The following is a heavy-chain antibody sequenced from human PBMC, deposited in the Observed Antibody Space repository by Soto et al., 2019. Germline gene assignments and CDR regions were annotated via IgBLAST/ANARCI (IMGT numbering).Heavy chain of an antibody. Sequence: ASVKVSCKASGYTFTGYYMHWVRQAPGQGLEWMGWINPNSGGTNYAQKFQGWVTMTRDTSICTAYMELSRLRSDDTAVYYCARAGGEGSSWYKGGDYYYGMDVWGQGTTVTVSS. CDR2: INPNSGGT. V-gene: IGHV1-2*04. CDR3: ARAGGEGSSWYKGGDYYYGMDV. J-gene: IGHJ6*02. CDR1: GYTFTGYY. D-gene: IGHD6-13*01.